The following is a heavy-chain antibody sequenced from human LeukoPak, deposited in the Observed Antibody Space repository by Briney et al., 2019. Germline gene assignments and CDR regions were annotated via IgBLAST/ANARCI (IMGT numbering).Heavy chain of an antibody. Sequence: GGSLRLSCAASGFTFSDYYMSWIRQAPGKGLEWVPYISSSGSTIYYADSVKGRVTISRDNPKNSLYLQMNNLRAEDTAMYYCARGAGPLFDPWGQGTLVTVSS. J-gene: IGHJ5*02. CDR3: ARGAGPLFDP. CDR1: GFTFSDYY. V-gene: IGHV3-11*01. CDR2: ISSSGSTI.